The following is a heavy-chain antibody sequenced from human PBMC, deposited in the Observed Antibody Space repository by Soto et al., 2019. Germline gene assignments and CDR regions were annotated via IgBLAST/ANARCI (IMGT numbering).Heavy chain of an antibody. CDR1: GGTFSSYA. V-gene: IGHV1-69*01. D-gene: IGHD3-22*01. CDR2: IIPIFGTA. CDR3: ARDLTYDSSGYSYGDDAFDI. Sequence: QVQLVQSGAEVKKPGSSVKVSCKASGGTFSSYAISWVRQAPGQGLEWMGGIIPIFGTANYAQKFQGRVTITADESTSTAYMELSSLRSEDTAVYYCARDLTYDSSGYSYGDDAFDIWGQGTMVTVSS. J-gene: IGHJ3*02.